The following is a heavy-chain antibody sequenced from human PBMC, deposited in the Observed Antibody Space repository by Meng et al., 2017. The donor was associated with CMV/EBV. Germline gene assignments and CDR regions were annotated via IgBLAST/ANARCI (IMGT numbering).Heavy chain of an antibody. CDR2: SSGSGGST. CDR1: GFTFGSHA. CDR3: AKKSSSSSPRQYYFDY. V-gene: IGHV3-23*01. Sequence: GESLKISRAASGFTFGSHAMSWVRQAPGKGLEWVSDSSGSGGSTYYADSVKGRFTISRDNSKNTLYLQMNSLRAEDTAVYYCAKKSSSSSPRQYYFDYWGQGTLVTVSS. J-gene: IGHJ4*02. D-gene: IGHD6-6*01.